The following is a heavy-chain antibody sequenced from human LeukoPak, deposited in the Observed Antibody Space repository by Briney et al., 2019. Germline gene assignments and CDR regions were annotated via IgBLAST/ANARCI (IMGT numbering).Heavy chain of an antibody. Sequence: SETLSLTRTVSSGSISSSSYYWGWIRQPPGKGLEWFGCNYYSGRTYYNPSLKSRVTISVDTSKNQFSLNLSSVTAADTAVYYCASLALGYCSSSSCSQAPTYYYNYMDVWGKGTTVTDPS. CDR2: NYYSGRT. D-gene: IGHD2-2*01. CDR3: ASLALGYCSSSSCSQAPTYYYNYMDV. CDR1: SGSISSSSYY. V-gene: IGHV4-39*01. J-gene: IGHJ6*03.